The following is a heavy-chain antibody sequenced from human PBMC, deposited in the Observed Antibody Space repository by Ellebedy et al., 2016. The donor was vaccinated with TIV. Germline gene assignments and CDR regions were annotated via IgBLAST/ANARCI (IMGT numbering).Heavy chain of an antibody. CDR1: GFTFSSYW. CDR2: IKQDGSEK. J-gene: IGHJ4*02. V-gene: IGHV3-7*01. Sequence: GESLKISXAASGFTFSSYWMSWVRQAPGKGLEWVANIKQDGSEKYYVDSVKGRFTISRDNAKNSLYLQMNSLRAEDTAVYYCARDKYYDIRVPNIDYWGQGTLVTVSS. D-gene: IGHD3-9*01. CDR3: ARDKYYDIRVPNIDY.